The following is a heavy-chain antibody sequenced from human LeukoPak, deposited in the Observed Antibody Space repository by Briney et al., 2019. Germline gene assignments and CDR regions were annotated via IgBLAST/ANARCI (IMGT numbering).Heavy chain of an antibody. CDR3: TRLLRSGVYYFDS. CDR2: MNPNSGNS. J-gene: IGHJ4*02. V-gene: IGHV1-8*03. CDR1: GYTFTTYE. Sequence: ASVKVSCKASGYTFTTYEINWVRHATGQGLEWMGWMNPNSGNSGYAQNFQGRVTITRDTSISTAYMELRSLRSDDTAVYYCTRLLRSGVYYFDSWGQGTLVTVSS. D-gene: IGHD3-10*01.